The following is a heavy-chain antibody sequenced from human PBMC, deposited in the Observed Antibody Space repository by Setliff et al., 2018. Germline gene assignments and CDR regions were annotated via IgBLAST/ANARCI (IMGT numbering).Heavy chain of an antibody. CDR2: INDRGST. J-gene: IGHJ4*02. CDR1: GGSFSGYF. D-gene: IGHD3-10*01. CDR3: ARHEFVGGYYGSVTYRHFDY. Sequence: SETLSLTCAVYGGSFSGYFWSWIRQSPGRGLEWIGEINDRGSTHYNPSLKSRVTISVDTSKNQFSLQVTSLAATDTALYFCARHEFVGGYYGSVTYRHFDYWGQGILVTVSS. V-gene: IGHV4-34*01.